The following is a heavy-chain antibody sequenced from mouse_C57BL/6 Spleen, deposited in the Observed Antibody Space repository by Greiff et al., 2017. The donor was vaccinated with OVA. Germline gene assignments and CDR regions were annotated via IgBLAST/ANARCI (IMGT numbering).Heavy chain of an antibody. D-gene: IGHD2-5*01. CDR2: IDPEDGET. CDR1: GFNIKDYY. Sequence: VQLKESGAELVKPGASVKLSCTASGFNIKDYYMHWVKQRTEQGLEWIGRIDPEDGETKYAPKFQGKATITADTSSNTAYLQISSLTSEDTAVYYCARGDYSNPFAYWGQGTLVTVSA. CDR3: ARGDYSNPFAY. V-gene: IGHV14-2*01. J-gene: IGHJ3*01.